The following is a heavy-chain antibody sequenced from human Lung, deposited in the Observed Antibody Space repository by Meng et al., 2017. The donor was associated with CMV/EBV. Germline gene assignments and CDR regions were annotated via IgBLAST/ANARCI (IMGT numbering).Heavy chain of an antibody. J-gene: IGHJ4*02. V-gene: IGHV1-2*02. D-gene: IGHD6-13*01. CDR1: GYTFTGYY. CDR2: ISPNSGGT. Sequence: VSXXVSXKASGYTFTGYYMHWVRQAPGQGLEWMGWISPNSGGTNYAQNFQGRVTMTRDTSISTAYMELSRLRSDDTAVYYCARGDYSSTLPFDYWGQGPLVTVSS. CDR3: ARGDYSSTLPFDY.